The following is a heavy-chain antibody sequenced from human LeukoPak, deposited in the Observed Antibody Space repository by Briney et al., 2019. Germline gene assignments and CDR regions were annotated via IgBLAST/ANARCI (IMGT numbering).Heavy chain of an antibody. CDR1: GGSISSSSYY. D-gene: IGHD6-19*01. V-gene: IGHV4-39*01. CDR2: IYYSGST. CDR3: ARSMRQWLVDWHY. J-gene: IGHJ4*02. Sequence: SETLSLTCTVSGGSISSSSYYWGWLRQPPGTGLEWIGSIYYSGSTYYNPSLKSRVTISVDTSKNQFSLKLSSVTAADTAVYYCARSMRQWLVDWHYWGQGTLVTVSS.